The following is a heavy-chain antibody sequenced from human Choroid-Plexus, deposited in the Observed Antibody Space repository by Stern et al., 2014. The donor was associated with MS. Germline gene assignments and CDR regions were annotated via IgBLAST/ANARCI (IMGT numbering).Heavy chain of an antibody. CDR3: AKDRQYLTYFFDH. CDR1: GFTFGSCA. D-gene: IGHD2/OR15-2a*01. V-gene: IGHV3-30*18. Sequence: VQLVESGGGVVQPGRPLRLPCVASGFTFGSCAMHWVRQAPGKGLEWVAGVSYDGSNKYYADSVKVRFTISRDNSQNTLYMQMSSLRPEDTAVYYCAKDRQYLTYFFDHWGQGSLVTVSS. J-gene: IGHJ5*02. CDR2: VSYDGSNK.